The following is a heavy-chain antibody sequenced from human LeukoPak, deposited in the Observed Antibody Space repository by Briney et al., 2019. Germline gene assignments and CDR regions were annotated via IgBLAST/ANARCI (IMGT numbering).Heavy chain of an antibody. V-gene: IGHV3-33*01. Sequence: GSSLTLSCAASGFTFSSYGMHWVRRAPANALEWVAVIWYDGINKYYVDSLKPRFTISRDNSKSTLYLQMNRLRAEDTAVYYCARLRNDAFDIWGQGTVVTVSS. CDR2: IWYDGINK. D-gene: IGHD1-14*01. J-gene: IGHJ3*02. CDR3: ARLRNDAFDI. CDR1: GFTFSSYG.